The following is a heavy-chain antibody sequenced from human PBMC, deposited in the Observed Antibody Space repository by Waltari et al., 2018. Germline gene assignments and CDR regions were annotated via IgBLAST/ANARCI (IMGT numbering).Heavy chain of an antibody. CDR2: IIPIFGTA. J-gene: IGHJ3*02. CDR1: GGTFSSYA. D-gene: IGHD3-10*01. CDR3: ARSGAVVQGVIMEDSAFDI. Sequence: QVQLVQSGAEVKKPGSSVKVSCKASGGTFSSYAISWVRQAPGQGLEWMGGIIPIFGTANYAQKFQGRVTITTDESTSTAYMELSSLRSEDTAVYYCARSGAVVQGVIMEDSAFDIWGQGTMVTVSS. V-gene: IGHV1-69*05.